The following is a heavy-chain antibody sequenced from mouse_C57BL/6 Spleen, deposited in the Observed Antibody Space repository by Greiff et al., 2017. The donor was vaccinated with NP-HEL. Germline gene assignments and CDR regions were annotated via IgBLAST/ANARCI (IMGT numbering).Heavy chain of an antibody. D-gene: IGHD2-2*01. CDR1: GYTFTDYY. J-gene: IGHJ1*03. V-gene: IGHV1-75*01. Sequence: VKLVESGPELVKPGASVKISCKASGYTFTDYYINWVKQRPGQGLEWIGWIFPGSGSTYYNEKFKGKATLTVDKSSSTAYMLLSSLTSEDSAVYFCARWNYGYDGDWYFDVWGTGTTVTVSS. CDR2: IFPGSGST. CDR3: ARWNYGYDGDWYFDV.